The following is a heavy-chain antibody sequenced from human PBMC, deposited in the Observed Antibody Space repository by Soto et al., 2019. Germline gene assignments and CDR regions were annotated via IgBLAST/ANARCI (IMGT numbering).Heavy chain of an antibody. Sequence: QVQLMESGGSVVQPGRSLRLSCAASGFTFSSYSMHWVRQAPGKGLEWVTIISNDGSIQYYGDSVKGRFTVSRDNSKNTVFLEMNSLTAEDTATYYCAKDRRDSSGTCSRCFGMDVWGQGTTVTVSS. CDR3: AKDRRDSSGTCSRCFGMDV. V-gene: IGHV3-30*18. CDR1: GFTFSSYS. D-gene: IGHD6-19*01. CDR2: ISNDGSIQ. J-gene: IGHJ6*02.